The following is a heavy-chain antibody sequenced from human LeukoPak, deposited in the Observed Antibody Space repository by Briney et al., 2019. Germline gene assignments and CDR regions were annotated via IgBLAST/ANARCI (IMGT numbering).Heavy chain of an antibody. CDR3: ARLNSGTRYYYDSSGYSGGYGMDV. CDR2: IYYSGST. J-gene: IGHJ6*02. V-gene: IGHV4-61*01. Sequence: SETLSLTCTVSGGSVSSGSYYWSWIRQPPGKGLEWIGYIYYSGSTNYNPSLKSRVTISVDTSKNQFSLKLSSVTAADTAVYYCARLNSGTRYYYDSSGYSGGYGMDVWGQGTTVTVSS. D-gene: IGHD3-22*01. CDR1: GGSVSSGSYY.